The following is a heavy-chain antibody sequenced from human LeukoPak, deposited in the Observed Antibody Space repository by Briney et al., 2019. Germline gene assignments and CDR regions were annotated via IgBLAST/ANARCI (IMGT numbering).Heavy chain of an antibody. Sequence: GGSLRLSCAASGFTFSSYAMSWVRQAPGKGLEWVSAISGIGGSTYYADSVKGRFTISRDNSKNTLYLQMNSLRAEDTAVYYCAKGIVATIGGADYWGQGTLVTVSS. CDR3: AKGIVATIGGADY. CDR1: GFTFSSYA. D-gene: IGHD5-12*01. V-gene: IGHV3-23*01. CDR2: ISGIGGST. J-gene: IGHJ4*02.